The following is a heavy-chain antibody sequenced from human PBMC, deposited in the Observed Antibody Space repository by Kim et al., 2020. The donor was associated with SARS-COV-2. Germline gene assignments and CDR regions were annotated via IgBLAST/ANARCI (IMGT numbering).Heavy chain of an antibody. CDR2: IIPIFGTA. V-gene: IGHV1-69*13. J-gene: IGHJ2*01. D-gene: IGHD3-22*01. Sequence: SVKVSCKASGGTFSSYAISWVRQAPGQGLEWMGGIIPIFGTANYAQKFQGRVTITADESTSTAYMELSSLRSEDTAVYYCARGYYYDSSGYYNWYFDLWGRGTLVTVSS. CDR1: GGTFSSYA. CDR3: ARGYYYDSSGYYNWYFDL.